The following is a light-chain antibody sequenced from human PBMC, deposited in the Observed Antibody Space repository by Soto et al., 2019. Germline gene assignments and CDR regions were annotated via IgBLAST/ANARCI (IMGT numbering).Light chain of an antibody. CDR2: AAS. CDR3: QQSYSHPRT. J-gene: IGKJ1*01. Sequence: LQRPKAPSSLSASVGDRVTITCRASQSISTYLYWYQQKPGKAPKLLIYAASSLQSGVPSRFSGSGSGTDFTLTISTLQPEDFATYYCQQSYSHPRTFGQGTKVHIK. V-gene: IGKV1-39*01. CDR1: QSISTY.